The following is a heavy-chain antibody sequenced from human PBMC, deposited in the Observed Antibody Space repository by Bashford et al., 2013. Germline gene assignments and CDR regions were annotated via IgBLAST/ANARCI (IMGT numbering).Heavy chain of an antibody. J-gene: IGHJ6*02. D-gene: IGHD6-19*01. V-gene: IGHV5-51*01. Sequence: GESLKISCKGSGYSFTSYWIGWVRQMPGKGLEWMGIIYPGDSDTRYSPSFQGQVTISADKSISTAYLQWSSLKASDTAMYYCARQSIAVAEGDYYYYSTMDVWGQGTTVTVSS. CDR1: GYSFTSYW. CDR3: ARQSIAVAEGDYYYYSTMDV. CDR2: IYPGDSDT.